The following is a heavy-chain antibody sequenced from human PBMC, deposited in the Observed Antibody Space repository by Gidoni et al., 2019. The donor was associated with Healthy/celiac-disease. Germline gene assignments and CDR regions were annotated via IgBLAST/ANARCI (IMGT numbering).Heavy chain of an antibody. J-gene: IGHJ3*02. D-gene: IGHD3-22*01. V-gene: IGHV1-2*02. CDR1: GYTFTGYY. Sequence: QVQLVQSGAEVKKPGASVKVSCKASGYTFTGYYMHWVRQAPGQGLEWMGWINPNSGGTNYAQKFQGRVTMTRDTSISTAYMELSRLRSDDTAVYYCARDRRGYYDSGARAFDIWGQGTMVTVSS. CDR3: ARDRRGYYDSGARAFDI. CDR2: INPNSGGT.